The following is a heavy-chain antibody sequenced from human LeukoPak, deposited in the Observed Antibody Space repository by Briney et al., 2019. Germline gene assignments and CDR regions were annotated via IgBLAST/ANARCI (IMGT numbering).Heavy chain of an antibody. V-gene: IGHV4-39*07. J-gene: IGHJ5*02. CDR1: GGSVSISSYY. D-gene: IGHD1-26*01. CDR2: IYYNGGI. CDR3: ARVMGAWGPFDP. Sequence: SETLSLTCTVSGGSVSISSYYWGWIRQPPGKGLEWIGSIYYNGGIYYNPSLKSRVTISLDASKNQFSLKLNSVTAADTAMYYCARVMGAWGPFDPWGQGTLVTVSS.